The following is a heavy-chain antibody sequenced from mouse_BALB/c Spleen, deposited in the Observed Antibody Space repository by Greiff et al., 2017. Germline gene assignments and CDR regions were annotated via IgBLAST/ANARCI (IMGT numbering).Heavy chain of an antibody. CDR3: TRGGNYVRAMDY. CDR2: INPSNGGT. Sequence: QVQLQQSGAELVKPGASVKLSCKASGYTFTSYYMYWVKQRPGQGLEWIGEINPSNGGTNFNEKFKSKATLTVDKSSSTAYMQLSSLTSEDSAVYYCTRGGNYVRAMDYWGQGTSVTVSS. V-gene: IGHV1S81*02. D-gene: IGHD2-1*01. CDR1: GYTFTSYY. J-gene: IGHJ4*01.